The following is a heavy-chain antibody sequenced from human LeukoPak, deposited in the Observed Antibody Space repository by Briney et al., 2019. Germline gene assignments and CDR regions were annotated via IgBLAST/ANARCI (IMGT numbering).Heavy chain of an antibody. Sequence: GESLQISCKGSGYSFTSYWIGWVRQMPGKGLGWMGIIYPGDSDTRYSPSFQGQVTISADKSISTAYLQWSSLKASDTAMYYCARYLDSSGYYDAFDIWGQGTMVTVSS. CDR2: IYPGDSDT. V-gene: IGHV5-51*01. J-gene: IGHJ3*02. CDR1: GYSFTSYW. D-gene: IGHD3-22*01. CDR3: ARYLDSSGYYDAFDI.